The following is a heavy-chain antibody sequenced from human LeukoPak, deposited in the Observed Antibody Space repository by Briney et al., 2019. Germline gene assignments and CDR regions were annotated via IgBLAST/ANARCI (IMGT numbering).Heavy chain of an antibody. CDR2: NKSKTDGGTT. CDR3: TTGFRGSSYP. J-gene: IGHJ5*02. CDR1: GFTFSNAW. V-gene: IGHV3-15*01. Sequence: GGSLRLSCGASGFTFSNAWMSWVRPAPGKGLEWVGRNKSKTDGGTTDYAAPVKGRFTISRDDSKNTLYLQMNSLKTEDTAVYYCTTGFRGSSYPWGQGTLVTVSS. D-gene: IGHD6-6*01.